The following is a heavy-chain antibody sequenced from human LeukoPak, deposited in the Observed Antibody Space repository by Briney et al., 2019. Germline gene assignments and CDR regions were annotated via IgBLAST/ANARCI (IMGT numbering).Heavy chain of an antibody. J-gene: IGHJ5*02. CDR3: AKDRGIAVKINWFDP. Sequence: GGSLRLSCAASGFTFSSYAMSWVRQAPGKGLEWVSAISDSGGSTYYADSVKGRFTISRDNSKNTLYLQMNSLRAEDTAVYYCAKDRGIAVKINWFDPWGQGTLVTVSS. D-gene: IGHD6-19*01. V-gene: IGHV3-23*01. CDR2: ISDSGGST. CDR1: GFTFSSYA.